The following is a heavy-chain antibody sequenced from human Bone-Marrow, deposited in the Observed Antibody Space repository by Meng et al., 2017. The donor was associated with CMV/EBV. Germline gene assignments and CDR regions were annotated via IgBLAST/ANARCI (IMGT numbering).Heavy chain of an antibody. J-gene: IGHJ4*02. Sequence: ESLKISCRVSGYSISSGHYWGWIRQPPGEGLEWIGNIEHSGNTFYNPSLKSRVAISVDTSKNQFSLNVRSVTAADTAVYYCARYCSSDSCFDSWGQGILVTVSS. CDR1: GYSISSGHY. V-gene: IGHV4-38-2*02. D-gene: IGHD2-2*01. CDR3: ARYCSSDSCFDS. CDR2: IEHSGNT.